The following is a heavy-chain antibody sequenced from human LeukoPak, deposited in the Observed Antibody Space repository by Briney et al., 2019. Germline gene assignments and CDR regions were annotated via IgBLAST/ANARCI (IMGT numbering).Heavy chain of an antibody. CDR1: GFTFSSYW. V-gene: IGHV3-30*03. J-gene: IGHJ3*02. Sequence: GGSLRLSCAASGFTFSSYWMHWVRQAPGKGLEWVAVISYDGSNKYYADSVKGRFTISRDNSKNTLYLQMNSLRAKDTAVYYCARDRYSGYDAFDIWGQGTMVTVSS. CDR2: ISYDGSNK. D-gene: IGHD5-12*01. CDR3: ARDRYSGYDAFDI.